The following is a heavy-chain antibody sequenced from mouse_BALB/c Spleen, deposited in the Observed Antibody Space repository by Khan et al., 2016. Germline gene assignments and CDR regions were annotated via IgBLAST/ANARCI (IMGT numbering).Heavy chain of an antibody. CDR1: GYSITSDYA. V-gene: IGHV3-2*02. D-gene: IGHD1-1*01. CDR2: ITSSGST. J-gene: IGHJ2*01. CDR3: ARDYYGISYFDY. Sequence: EVQLQESGPGLVKPSQSLSLTCTVTGYSITSDYAWNWIRQFPGNKLEWMGYITSSGSTTYNPSLKSRISISRDTSKNQFFLQLNSVTAEDTDTYYCARDYYGISYFDYWGQGTTLTVSS.